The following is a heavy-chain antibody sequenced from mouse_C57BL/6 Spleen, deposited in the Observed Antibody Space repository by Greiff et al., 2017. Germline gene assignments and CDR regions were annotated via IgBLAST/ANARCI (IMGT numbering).Heavy chain of an antibody. D-gene: IGHD2-5*01. J-gene: IGHJ2*01. Sequence: EVQRVESGGGLVKPGGSLKLSCAASGFTFSDYGMHWVRQAPEKGLEWVAYISSGSSTIYYADTVKGLFTISRDNAKNTLFLQMTSLRSEDTAMYYCARESYYSNYFYFDYWGQGTTLTVSS. CDR1: GFTFSDYG. CDR2: ISSGSSTI. CDR3: ARESYYSNYFYFDY. V-gene: IGHV5-17*01.